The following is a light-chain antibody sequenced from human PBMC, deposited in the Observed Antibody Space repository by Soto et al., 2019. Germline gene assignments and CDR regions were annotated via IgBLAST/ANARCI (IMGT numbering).Light chain of an antibody. CDR1: QSVTSN. CDR3: QQYKNRPPLT. CDR2: GAS. J-gene: IGKJ4*01. Sequence: EIVMTQSPATLSVSPGERATLSCRASQSVTSNLAWYQQRPGQAPRLLIYGASTRATGIPARFSGSGSGTEFTLIISSLQSEDFAVYYCQQYKNRPPLTFGGGTKVESK. V-gene: IGKV3-15*01.